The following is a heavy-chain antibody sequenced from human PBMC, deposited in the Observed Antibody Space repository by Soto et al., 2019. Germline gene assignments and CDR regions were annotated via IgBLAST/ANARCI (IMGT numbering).Heavy chain of an antibody. J-gene: IGHJ4*02. CDR3: ARGRPVNCTNGVCYTPNFDY. Sequence: PSETLSLTCAVYGGSFSGYYWSWIRQPPGKGLEWIGEINHSGSTNYNPSLKSRVTISVDTSKNQFSLKLSSVTAADTAVYYCARGRPVNCTNGVCYTPNFDYWGQGTLVTVSS. CDR1: GGSFSGYY. D-gene: IGHD2-8*01. V-gene: IGHV4-34*01. CDR2: INHSGST.